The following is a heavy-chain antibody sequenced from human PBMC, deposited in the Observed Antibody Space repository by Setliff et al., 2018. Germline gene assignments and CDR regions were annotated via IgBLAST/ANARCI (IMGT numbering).Heavy chain of an antibody. CDR2: IYYSGST. J-gene: IGHJ4*02. Sequence: TLSLTCTVSGGSISSSSYYWGWIRQPPGKGLEWIGSIYYSGSTYYNPSLKSRVTISIDTSKNQFSLKLSSVTAADTAVYYCARRPSGGQYPYYFEFWGQGTLVTVSS. D-gene: IGHD6-19*01. V-gene: IGHV4-39*01. CDR3: ARRPSGGQYPYYFEF. CDR1: GGSISSSSYY.